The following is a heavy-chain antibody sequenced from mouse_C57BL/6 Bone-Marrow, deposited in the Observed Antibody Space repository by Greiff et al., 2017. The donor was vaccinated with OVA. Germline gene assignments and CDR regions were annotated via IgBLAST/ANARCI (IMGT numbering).Heavy chain of an antibody. V-gene: IGHV1-53*01. CDR1: GYTFTSYW. Sequence: QVHVKQPGTDLVKPGASVKLSCKASGYTFTSYWMHWVKQRPGQGLEWIGNINPSNGGTNYNEKFKSKATLTVDKSSSTAYMQLSSLTSEDSAVYYCARRGPNYAPMDYWGQGTSVTVSS. J-gene: IGHJ4*01. CDR2: INPSNGGT. CDR3: ARRGPNYAPMDY. D-gene: IGHD2-1*01.